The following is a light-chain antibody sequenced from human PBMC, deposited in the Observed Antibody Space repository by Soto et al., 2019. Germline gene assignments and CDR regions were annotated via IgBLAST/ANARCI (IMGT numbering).Light chain of an antibody. Sequence: QSALTQPPSASGSPGQSVAISCTGASSDVGGYDFVSWYRQHPGKAPQLIIYEVTKRPSGVPDRFSGSKSGNTASLTVSGLQAEDEADYYCSSYAGSHVVFGGGTKVTVL. V-gene: IGLV2-8*01. CDR2: EVT. CDR3: SSYAGSHVV. CDR1: SSDVGGYDF. J-gene: IGLJ2*01.